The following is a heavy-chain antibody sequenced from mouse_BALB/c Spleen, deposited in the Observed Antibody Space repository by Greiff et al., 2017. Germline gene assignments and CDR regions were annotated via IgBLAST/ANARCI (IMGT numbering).Heavy chain of an antibody. CDR2: ISSGGST. J-gene: IGHJ3*01. Sequence: DVKLVESGGGLVKPGGSLKLSCAASGFTFSSYAMSWVRQTPEKRLEWVASISSGGSTYYPDSVKGRFTISRDNARNILYLQMSSLRSEDTAMYYCARGGDGYGWFAYWGQGTLVTVSA. V-gene: IGHV5-6-5*01. D-gene: IGHD2-2*01. CDR3: ARGGDGYGWFAY. CDR1: GFTFSSYA.